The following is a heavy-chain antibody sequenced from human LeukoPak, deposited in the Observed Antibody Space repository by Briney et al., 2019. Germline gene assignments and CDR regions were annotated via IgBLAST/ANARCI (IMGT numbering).Heavy chain of an antibody. CDR2: ISFDINDR. V-gene: IGHV3-30*18. CDR1: EFTFSKYG. Sequence: PGGSLRLSCAASEFTFSKYGMHWVRQTPGKGLEWVASISFDINDRKYAESVRGRFTISRDNSKNTLYLQMNSLRAEDTAVYFCAKSPVSSCRGSFCYPFDYWGQGNLVTVSS. CDR3: AKSPVSSCRGSFCYPFDY. D-gene: IGHD2-15*01. J-gene: IGHJ4*02.